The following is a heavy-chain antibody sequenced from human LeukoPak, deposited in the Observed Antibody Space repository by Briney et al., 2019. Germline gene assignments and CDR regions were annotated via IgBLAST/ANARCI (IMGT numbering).Heavy chain of an antibody. CDR1: GFTFSNYW. CDR3: ARDHCSSTSCYQAWYFDL. V-gene: IGHV3-7*01. D-gene: IGHD2-2*01. CDR2: IKQDGSET. J-gene: IGHJ2*01. Sequence: GGSLRLSCAASGFTFSNYWMSWVRQAPGKGLEWVANIKQDGSETYYVDSVKGRFTISRDNAKNSLYLQMNSLRAEDTAVYYCARDHCSSTSCYQAWYFDLWGRGTLVTVSS.